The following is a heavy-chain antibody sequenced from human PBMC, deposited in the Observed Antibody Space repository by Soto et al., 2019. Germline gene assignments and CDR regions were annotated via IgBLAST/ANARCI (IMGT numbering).Heavy chain of an antibody. CDR3: ESQGRGDYGDYGYYYYYMDV. J-gene: IGHJ6*03. V-gene: IGHV3-48*01. Sequence: GGSLRLSCAASGFTFSSYSMNWVRQAPGKGLEWVSYISSSSSTIYYADSVKGRFTISQDNAKNSLYLQMNSLRAEDTAVYYGESQGRGDYGDYGYYYYYMDVWGKGTTVTVSS. D-gene: IGHD4-17*01. CDR1: GFTFSSYS. CDR2: ISSSSSTI.